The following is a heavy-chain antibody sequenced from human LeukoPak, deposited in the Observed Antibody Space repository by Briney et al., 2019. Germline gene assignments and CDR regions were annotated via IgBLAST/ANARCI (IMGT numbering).Heavy chain of an antibody. CDR1: GFTFSIYA. V-gene: IGHV3-23*01. CDR3: ANWQSGSRVFFDY. J-gene: IGHJ4*02. Sequence: PGGSLRLSCAASGFTFSIYALSWVRQAPGKGLEWVSAISANGDTTYYADSVRGRFTISRDNSKNTLYLHMNSLRAEDTAVYYCANWQSGSRVFFDYWGQGTLVTVSS. D-gene: IGHD1-26*01. CDR2: ISANGDTT.